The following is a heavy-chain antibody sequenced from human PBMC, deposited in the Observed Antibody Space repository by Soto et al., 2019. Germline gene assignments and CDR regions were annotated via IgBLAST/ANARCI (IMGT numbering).Heavy chain of an antibody. CDR3: ARDLRGYSRYDYLDY. CDR1: GGSISSGGYY. V-gene: IGHV4-31*03. Sequence: SETLSLTCTVSGGSISSGGYYWGWIRQHPGKGLEWVGYSYYTGSSYYNPSLKSRVTISVDASKNQLSLRLASVTAADTAVYYCARDLRGYSRYDYLDYWGQGIPVTVSS. CDR2: SYYTGSS. J-gene: IGHJ4*02. D-gene: IGHD5-12*01.